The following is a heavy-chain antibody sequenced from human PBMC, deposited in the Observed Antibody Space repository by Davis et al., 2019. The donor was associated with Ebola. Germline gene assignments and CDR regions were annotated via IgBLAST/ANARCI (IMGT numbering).Heavy chain of an antibody. CDR3: AGDIVASGGGEF. J-gene: IGHJ4*02. CDR1: GGSISSSSYY. Sequence: SETLSLTCTVSGGSISSSSYYWGWIRQPPGKGLEWIGYMYYGGTTDYNPSFKSRVTISVDTSKNQFSLKLSSVTAADTAVYYCAGDIVASGGGEFWGQGTLVTVSS. V-gene: IGHV4-61*05. D-gene: IGHD5-12*01. CDR2: MYYGGTT.